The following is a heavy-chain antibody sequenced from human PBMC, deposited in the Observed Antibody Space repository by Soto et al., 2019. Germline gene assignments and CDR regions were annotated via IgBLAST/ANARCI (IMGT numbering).Heavy chain of an antibody. J-gene: IGHJ5*02. D-gene: IGHD2-15*01. CDR3: AGFSEVAATEINWFDP. V-gene: IGHV4-30-4*01. CDR1: GASINSGDYY. Sequence: LSLTCTVSGASINSGDYYWSWIRQPPGKGLEWIGYIYYSGSTYYNPSLKSRVTISVDTSKNQFSLKLSSVTAADTAVYYCAGFSEVAATEINWFDPWGQGXLVTVSS. CDR2: IYYSGST.